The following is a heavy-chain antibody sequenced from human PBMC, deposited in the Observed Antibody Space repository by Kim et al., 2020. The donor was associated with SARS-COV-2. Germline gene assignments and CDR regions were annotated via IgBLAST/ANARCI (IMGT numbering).Heavy chain of an antibody. CDR2: IYYSGST. Sequence: SETLSLTCTVSGGSISGYYWSWIRQPPGKGLEWIGYIYYSGSTNYNPSLKSRVTISLDTPKNQFSLKVRSVTAADTAMYYCARRLGIAVAGFWNFDLWGRGTLVTVSS. D-gene: IGHD6-19*01. J-gene: IGHJ2*01. V-gene: IGHV4-59*08. CDR3: ARRLGIAVAGFWNFDL. CDR1: GGSISGYY.